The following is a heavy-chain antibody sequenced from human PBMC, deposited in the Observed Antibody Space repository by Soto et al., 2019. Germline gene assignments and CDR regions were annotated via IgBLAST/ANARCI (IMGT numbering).Heavy chain of an antibody. CDR1: EFTSSRYA. J-gene: IGHJ6*03. CDR2: ISGTGDST. CDR3: AKYAGNYYHYYYMDV. D-gene: IGHD6-13*01. V-gene: IGHV3-23*01. Sequence: EVQLLESGGGLVQPGGSLRLSCAGSEFTSSRYALSWVRQAPGEGLEWVSGISGTGDSTYYAVSVKGRFTDSRDNSKNTLYLQMHSLRAEDTAVYYCAKYAGNYYHYYYMDVWGKGTTVTVSS.